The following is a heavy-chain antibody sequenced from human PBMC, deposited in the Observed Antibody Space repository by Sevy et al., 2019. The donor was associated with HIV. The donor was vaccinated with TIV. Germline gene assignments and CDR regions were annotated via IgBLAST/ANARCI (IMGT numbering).Heavy chain of an antibody. CDR1: GFSFSGSD. V-gene: IGHV3-13*01. J-gene: IGHJ5*02. D-gene: IGHD2-21*01. CDR2: IGTLGDT. CDR3: VRGLQTHCDRTACPLDH. Sequence: GGSLRLSCAGYGFSFSGSDMHWVRQPTGKGLEWISSIGTLGDTFYADSVKGRFTISRDNAKSSLDLEMSSFRAGDTTLYYCVRGLQTHCDRTACPLDHWGQGTLVTVSS.